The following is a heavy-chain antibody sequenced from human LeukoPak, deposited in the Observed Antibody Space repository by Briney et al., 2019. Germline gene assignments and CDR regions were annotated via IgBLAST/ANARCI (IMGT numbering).Heavy chain of an antibody. V-gene: IGHV3-49*03. D-gene: IGHD5-18*01. CDR3: TRALQGYSYGFDY. Sequence: GGSLRLSCAASGFTFSSYAMSWFRQAPGKGLEWVGFIRSKAYGGTTEYAASVKGRFTISRDDSKSIAYLQMNSLKTEDTAVYYCTRALQGYSYGFDYWGQGTLVTVSS. CDR1: GFTFSSYA. CDR2: IRSKAYGGTT. J-gene: IGHJ4*02.